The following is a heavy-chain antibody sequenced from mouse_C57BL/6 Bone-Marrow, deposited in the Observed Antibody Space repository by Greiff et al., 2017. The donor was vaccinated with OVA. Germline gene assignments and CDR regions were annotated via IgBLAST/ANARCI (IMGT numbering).Heavy chain of an antibody. CDR2: INPNNGGT. D-gene: IGHD1-1*01. J-gene: IGHJ4*01. CDR3: ARITTVVERGYAMDY. CDR1: GYTFTDYY. V-gene: IGHV1-26*01. Sequence: EVQLQQSGPELVKPGASVKISCKASGYTFTDYYMNWVKQSHGKSLEWIGDINPNNGGTSYNQKFKGKATLTVDTSSSTAYMELRSLTSEDSAVYYCARITTVVERGYAMDYWGQGTSVTVSS.